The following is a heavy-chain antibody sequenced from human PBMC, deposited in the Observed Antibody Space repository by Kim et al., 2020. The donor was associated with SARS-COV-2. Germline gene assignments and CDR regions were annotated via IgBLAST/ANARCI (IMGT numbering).Heavy chain of an antibody. CDR2: ISGSGDTT. V-gene: IGHV3-23*01. CDR1: GFNFRNYV. J-gene: IGHJ4*02. D-gene: IGHD4-17*01. CDR3: AKNPIDYGDFFPLADH. Sequence: GGSLRLSCVASGFNFRNYVMSWVRQAPGKGLEWVSGISGSGDTTFHADSVKGRFTISRDNPKNTLYLQMNSLRVDDSALYYCAKNPIDYGDFFPLADHWGQGSLVTVSS.